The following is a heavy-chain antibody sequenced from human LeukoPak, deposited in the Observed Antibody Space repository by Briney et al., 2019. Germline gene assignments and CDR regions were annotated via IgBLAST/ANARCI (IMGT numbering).Heavy chain of an antibody. V-gene: IGHV3-53*01. CDR1: GFTVSSNY. Sequence: PGGSLRLSCAASGFTVSSNYMSWVRQAPGKGLGWVSVIYSGGSTYYADYVKGRFTTPRDNSTTTLYLHMNSLTAEDTAVYYCARADYYGSGSYYPFDYWGPGTLVTVSS. J-gene: IGHJ4*02. D-gene: IGHD3-10*01. CDR3: ARADYYGSGSYYPFDY. CDR2: IYSGGST.